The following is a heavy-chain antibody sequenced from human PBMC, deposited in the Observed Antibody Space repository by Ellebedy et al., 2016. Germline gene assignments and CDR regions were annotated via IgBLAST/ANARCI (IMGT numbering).Heavy chain of an antibody. Sequence: SETLSLTXTVSGGSISRGGYSWSWIRQPPGKGLEWIGYIYHSGSTYYNPSLKSRVTISVDTSKNHFSLKLRSVTAADTAVYFCAKSGGTYNDAFDIWGQGTMVTVSS. D-gene: IGHD1-7*01. CDR2: IYHSGST. J-gene: IGHJ3*02. CDR1: GGSISRGGYS. CDR3: AKSGGTYNDAFDI. V-gene: IGHV4-30-2*01.